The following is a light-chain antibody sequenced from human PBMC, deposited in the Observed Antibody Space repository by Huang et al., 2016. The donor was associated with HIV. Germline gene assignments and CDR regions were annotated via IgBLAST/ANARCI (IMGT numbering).Light chain of an antibody. CDR3: MQSLQTPGT. CDR1: QSLLHGNRYNY. J-gene: IGKJ5*01. Sequence: DIVMIQSPLSLSVTPGEAASISCRSSQSLLHGNRYNYLEWYLQKPGQSPQLLIYSGSDRAPGVTDRFSSSGSGTDFSLTISSVEAEDIGIYYCMQSLQTPGTFGQGTRLDIK. V-gene: IGKV2-28*01. CDR2: SGS.